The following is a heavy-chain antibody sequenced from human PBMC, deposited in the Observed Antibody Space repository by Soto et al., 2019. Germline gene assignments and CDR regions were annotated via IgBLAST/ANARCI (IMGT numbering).Heavy chain of an antibody. Sequence: GGSLRLSCAASGFTFSSYGMHWVRQAPGKGLEWVAVIWYDGSNKYYADSVKGRFTISRDNSKNTLYLQMNSLRAEDTAVYYCARDPRPYCSSTSCYTLDSWGRGTLVTVSS. V-gene: IGHV3-33*01. D-gene: IGHD2-2*02. CDR3: ARDPRPYCSSTSCYTLDS. J-gene: IGHJ4*02. CDR2: IWYDGSNK. CDR1: GFTFSSYG.